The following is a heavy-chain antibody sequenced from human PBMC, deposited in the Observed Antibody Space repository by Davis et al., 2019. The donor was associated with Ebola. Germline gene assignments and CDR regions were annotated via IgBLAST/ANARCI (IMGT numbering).Heavy chain of an antibody. CDR3: AKISGDYVADFDY. V-gene: IGHV3-23*01. J-gene: IGHJ4*01. CDR2: ISASGADI. D-gene: IGHD4-17*01. Sequence: GESLKISCAASGFTFSNYAMSWVRQAPGGGLEWVSGISASGADITYADSVKGRFTISRDNSKNTLNLQMNSLRAEDTAVYYGAKISGDYVADFDYWGHGTLVTVSS. CDR1: GFTFSNYA.